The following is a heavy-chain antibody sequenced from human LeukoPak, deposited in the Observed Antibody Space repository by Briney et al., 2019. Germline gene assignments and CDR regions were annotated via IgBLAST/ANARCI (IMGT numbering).Heavy chain of an antibody. J-gene: IGHJ5*02. V-gene: IGHV4-59*01. CDR1: GGSISSYY. D-gene: IGHD1-26*01. Sequence: SETLSLTCTVSGGSISSYYWSWIRQPPGKGLEWIGYIYYSGSTNYNPSLKSRLTISLDTSKNQFSLKLSSVTAADTAVYYCARGGSFSTSWFDPWGQGTLVTVSS. CDR2: IYYSGST. CDR3: ARGGSFSTSWFDP.